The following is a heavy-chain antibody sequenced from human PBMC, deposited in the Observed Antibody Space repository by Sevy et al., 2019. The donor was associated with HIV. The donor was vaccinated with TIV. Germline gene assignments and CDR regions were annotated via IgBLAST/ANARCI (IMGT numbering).Heavy chain of an antibody. CDR3: ARDRRNYGGQYFDF. CDR2: ISGSSSYT. J-gene: IGHJ4*02. D-gene: IGHD4-17*01. CDR1: EFTFSDYY. Sequence: GGSLRLSCAASEFTFSDYYMSWIRQAPGKGLEWISDISGSSSYTDYADSVKGRFTISRDNAKNSRYLQMNSLRAGDTAVYYCARDRRNYGGQYFDFWGQGTLVTVSS. V-gene: IGHV3-11*06.